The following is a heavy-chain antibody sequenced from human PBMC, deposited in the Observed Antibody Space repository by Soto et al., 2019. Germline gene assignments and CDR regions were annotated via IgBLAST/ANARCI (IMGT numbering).Heavy chain of an antibody. CDR1: GYSFTSYW. J-gene: IGHJ6*02. CDR2: IYPGDSDT. Sequence: PGESLKISCKGSGYSFTSYWIGWVRQMPGKGLEWMGIIYPGDSDTRYSPSFQGQVTISADKSISTAYLQWSSLKASDTAMYYCARHWLGYCSSTSCRTLAGMDVWGQGTTVTVSS. CDR3: ARHWLGYCSSTSCRTLAGMDV. V-gene: IGHV5-51*01. D-gene: IGHD2-2*01.